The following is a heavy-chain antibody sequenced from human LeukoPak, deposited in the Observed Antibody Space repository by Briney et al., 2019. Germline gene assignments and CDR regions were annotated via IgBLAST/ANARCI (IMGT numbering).Heavy chain of an antibody. CDR3: AREDDYGDYPYGMDV. CDR1: GGSISSGSYD. J-gene: IGHJ6*02. V-gene: IGHV4-61*02. Sequence: SATLSLNWPGTGGSISSGSYDWSWIRQPAGKGLEWIGRIYTSGSTNYNPSLKRRVSISVDTSKNQFSLKLSSVTAADTAVYYRAREDDYGDYPYGMDVWGQGTTVTVSS. D-gene: IGHD4-17*01. CDR2: IYTSGST.